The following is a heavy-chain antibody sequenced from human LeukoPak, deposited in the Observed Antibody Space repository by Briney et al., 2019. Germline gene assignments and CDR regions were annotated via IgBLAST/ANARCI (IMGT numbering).Heavy chain of an antibody. J-gene: IGHJ6*03. CDR1: GGSFSGYY. V-gene: IGHV4-34*01. CDR3: ARQDCSGGSCYSPLSGYYYYYMDV. CDR2: INHSGST. D-gene: IGHD2-15*01. Sequence: SETLSLTCAVYGGSFSGYYWSWIRQPPGKGLEWIGEINHSGSTNYNPSLKSRVTISVDTSKNQFSLKLSSVTAADTAVYYCARQDCSGGSCYSPLSGYYYYYMDVWGKGTTVTISS.